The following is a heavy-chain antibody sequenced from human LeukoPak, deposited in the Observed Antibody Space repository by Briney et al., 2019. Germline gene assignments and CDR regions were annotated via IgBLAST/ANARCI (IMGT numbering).Heavy chain of an antibody. V-gene: IGHV3-48*02. J-gene: IGHJ6*02. Sequence: GGSLRLSCAASGFTFSSYSMNWVRQAPGKGLEWVSYISSSSTIYYADSVKGRFTISRENAKNSLYLQMNSLRDEDTAVYYCARDRYNRRVYYYYGMDVWGQGTTVTVSS. CDR2: ISSSSTI. CDR1: GFTFSSYS. D-gene: IGHD1-14*01. CDR3: ARDRYNRRVYYYYGMDV.